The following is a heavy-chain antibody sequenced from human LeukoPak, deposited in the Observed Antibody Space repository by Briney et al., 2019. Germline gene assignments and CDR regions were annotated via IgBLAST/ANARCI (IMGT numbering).Heavy chain of an antibody. CDR2: INNSGST. Sequence: PSHTLSPTCAVYGRSFSGYYWRSIRHPPGKGLEWIGEINNSGSTNYNPPLKSRVTISVDTSKNQFSLKLSSVTAADTAVYYCARGKAMVRGVIMSPYYFDYWGQGTLVTVSS. V-gene: IGHV4-34*01. CDR1: GRSFSGYY. J-gene: IGHJ4*02. D-gene: IGHD3-10*01. CDR3: ARGKAMVRGVIMSPYYFDY.